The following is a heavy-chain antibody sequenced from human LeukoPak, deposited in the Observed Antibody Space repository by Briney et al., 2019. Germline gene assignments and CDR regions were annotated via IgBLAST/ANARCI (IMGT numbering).Heavy chain of an antibody. CDR2: IYTSGST. V-gene: IGHV4-61*02. CDR1: GGSISSGSYY. J-gene: IGHJ5*02. CDR3: ARDRGYGSGSYNLVWFDP. D-gene: IGHD3-10*01. Sequence: SETLSLTCTVSGGSISSGSYYWSWIRQPAGKGLEWIGRIYTSGSTNYNPSLKSRVTISVDTSKNQFSLKLGSVTAADTAVYYCARDRGYGSGSYNLVWFDPWGQGTLVTVSS.